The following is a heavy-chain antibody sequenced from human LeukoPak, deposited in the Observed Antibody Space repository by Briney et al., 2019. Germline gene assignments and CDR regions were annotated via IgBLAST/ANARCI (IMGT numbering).Heavy chain of an antibody. CDR1: GGSISSSSYY. CDR2: IYYSGST. CDR3: ARPVRGYYPYDAFDI. Sequence: SETLSLTCTVSGGSISSSSYYWGWIRQPPGKGLEWIGSIYYSGSTYYNPSLKSRVTISIDTSKNQFSLKLSSVTAADTAVYYCARPVRGYYPYDAFDIWGQGTMVTVSS. V-gene: IGHV4-39*01. J-gene: IGHJ3*02. D-gene: IGHD3-22*01.